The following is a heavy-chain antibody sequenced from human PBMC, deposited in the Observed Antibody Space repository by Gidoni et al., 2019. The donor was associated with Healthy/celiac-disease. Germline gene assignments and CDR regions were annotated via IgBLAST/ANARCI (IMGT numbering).Heavy chain of an antibody. CDR1: GFTFSSYA. D-gene: IGHD3-16*01. Sequence: EVQLVASGGGLVQPGGSLSLSCSASGFTFSSYAMSWVRQAPGKGLEWVAAISGSGGSTYYADSVKGRFTISRDNAKNTLYLQMNSLRAEDTAVYYCAKDFTGDYSDYWGQGTLVTVSS. CDR3: AKDFTGDYSDY. V-gene: IGHV3-23*04. J-gene: IGHJ4*02. CDR2: ISGSGGST.